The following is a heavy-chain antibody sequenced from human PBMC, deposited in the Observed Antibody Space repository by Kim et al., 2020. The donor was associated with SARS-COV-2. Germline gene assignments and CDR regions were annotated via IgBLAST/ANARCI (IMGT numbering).Heavy chain of an antibody. V-gene: IGHV3-74*01. J-gene: IGHJ4*02. D-gene: IGHD1-26*01. Sequence: IVYADSVKGRLTVSRDNAKNTLYLQMNRLRVEDTAIYYCVGGTTNLPGFDYGGQGTLVTVSS. CDR3: VGGTTNLPGFDY. CDR2: I.